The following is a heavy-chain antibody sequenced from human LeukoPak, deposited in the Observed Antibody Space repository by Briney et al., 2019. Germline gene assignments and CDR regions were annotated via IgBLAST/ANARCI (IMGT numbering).Heavy chain of an antibody. Sequence: PGGSLRLSCAASGFTFSSYAMSWVRQAPGKGLEWVSAISGSGGSTYYADSVKGRFTISRDNSKNTLYLQMNSLRAEDTAVYYCAKGRTMVRTGVPWFDPWGQGTLVTVSS. CDR3: AKGRTMVRTGVPWFDP. D-gene: IGHD3-10*01. J-gene: IGHJ5*02. CDR1: GFTFSSYA. CDR2: ISGSGGST. V-gene: IGHV3-23*01.